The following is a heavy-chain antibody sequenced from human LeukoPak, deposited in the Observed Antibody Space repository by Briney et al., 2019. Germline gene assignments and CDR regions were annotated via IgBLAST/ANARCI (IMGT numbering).Heavy chain of an antibody. CDR3: ARDASGGSKVRRWFDP. V-gene: IGHV4-38-2*02. J-gene: IGHJ5*02. CDR1: GYSISSGYY. Sequence: SETLSLTCTVSGYSISSGYYWGWIRQSPGKGLEWIGSIYHTGGTYYNAPLRSRVTISVDTSRNHFSLKLSAVTAADTAVYYCARDASGGSKVRRWFDPWGQGTLVTVSS. CDR2: IYHTGGT. D-gene: IGHD2-15*01.